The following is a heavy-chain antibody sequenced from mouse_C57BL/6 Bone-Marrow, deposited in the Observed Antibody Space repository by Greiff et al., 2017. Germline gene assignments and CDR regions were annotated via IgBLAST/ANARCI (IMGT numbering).Heavy chain of an antibody. D-gene: IGHD2-2*01. Sequence: VMLVESGPGLVQPSQSLSITCTVSGFSLTSYGVHWVRQPPGKGLEWLGVIWRGGSTDYNAAFISRLSISKDNSKSLVFFKMNSLQADDTAIYYCAKNGYVTGGYYFDYWGQGTTLTVSS. CDR3: AKNGYVTGGYYFDY. CDR1: GFSLTSYG. CDR2: IWRGGST. V-gene: IGHV2-4*01. J-gene: IGHJ2*01.